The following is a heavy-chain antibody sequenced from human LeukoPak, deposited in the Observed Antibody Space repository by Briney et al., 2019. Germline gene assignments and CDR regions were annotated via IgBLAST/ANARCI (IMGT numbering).Heavy chain of an antibody. D-gene: IGHD3-9*01. CDR3: ARASGVLPSFEWANWFDT. V-gene: IGHV4-34*01. CDR1: GGSFSGYY. J-gene: IGHJ5*02. Sequence: SETLSLTCAVYGGSFSGYYWSWIRQPPGRGLEWIGTIHYSGSTFYKPPLKSRLTVSADTSRNQFYMKLSSVTAADTAVYYCARASGVLPSFEWANWFDTWGQGSLVTVSS. CDR2: IHYSGST.